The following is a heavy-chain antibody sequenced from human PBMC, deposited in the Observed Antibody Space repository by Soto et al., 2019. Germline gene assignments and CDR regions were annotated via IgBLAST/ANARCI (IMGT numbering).Heavy chain of an antibody. CDR3: AREFYYYYGMDV. V-gene: IGHV3-48*02. Sequence: GGSLRLSWVASGFTFSSYSMNWVRQAPGKGLDWVSYISSSSSTIYYADSVKGRFTISRDNAKNSLYLQMNSLRDEDTAVYYCAREFYYYYGMDVWGQGTTVTVSS. J-gene: IGHJ6*02. CDR2: ISSSSSTI. CDR1: GFTFSSYS.